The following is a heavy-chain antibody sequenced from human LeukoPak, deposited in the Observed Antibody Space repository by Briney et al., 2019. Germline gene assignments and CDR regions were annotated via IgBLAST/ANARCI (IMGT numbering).Heavy chain of an antibody. Sequence: GGSLRLSCAASGFTFSSYAMSWVRQAPGKGLEWVSAISGSGDSTYYGDSVKGRFTISRDNSKNTLYLQTDSLRAEDTAVYYCARAGQTFGGVEYWGQGALVTVSS. D-gene: IGHD3-16*01. J-gene: IGHJ4*02. CDR3: ARAGQTFGGVEY. CDR2: ISGSGDST. CDR1: GFTFSSYA. V-gene: IGHV3-23*01.